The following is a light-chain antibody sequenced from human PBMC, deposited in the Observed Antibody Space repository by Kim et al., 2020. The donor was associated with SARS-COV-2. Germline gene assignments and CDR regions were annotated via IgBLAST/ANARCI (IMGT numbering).Light chain of an antibody. J-gene: IGKJ4*01. CDR1: QDINKY. CDR3: QQYDTLPPT. CDR2: AAS. Sequence: DIQMTQSPSSLSASVGDRVTITCQASQDINKYLNWYQQKPGKAPKLLIYAASNLEPGVPSRFSGSRSGTDFTFTISSLQPEDFATYYCQQYDTLPPTFGGGTKVDIK. V-gene: IGKV1-33*01.